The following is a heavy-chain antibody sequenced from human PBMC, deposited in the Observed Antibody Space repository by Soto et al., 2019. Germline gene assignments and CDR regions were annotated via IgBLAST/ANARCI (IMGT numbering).Heavy chain of an antibody. Sequence: SETLSLTCAVYGGSFSGYYWSWIRQPPGKGLEWIGEINHSGSTNYNPSLKSRVTISVDTSKNQFSLKLSSVTAADTAVYYCASSIGLEQRLFQHWGQGTLVTVAS. D-gene: IGHD6-25*01. CDR2: INHSGST. CDR1: GGSFSGYY. CDR3: ASSIGLEQRLFQH. V-gene: IGHV4-34*01. J-gene: IGHJ1*01.